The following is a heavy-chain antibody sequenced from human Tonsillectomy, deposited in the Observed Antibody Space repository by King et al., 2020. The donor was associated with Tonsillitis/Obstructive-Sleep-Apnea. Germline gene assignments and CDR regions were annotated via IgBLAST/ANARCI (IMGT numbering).Heavy chain of an antibody. Sequence: VQLVESGGGLVQPGGSLRLSCAASGFTFSSYELTWVRQAPGKGLEWISFISSSGSITYYADSVKGRFTISRDNANNSLYLQMNSLRADDTAVYYCARDRYIVVIPAAVGAFDIWGQGTMVTVSS. J-gene: IGHJ3*02. CDR3: ARDRYIVVIPAAVGAFDI. V-gene: IGHV3-48*03. CDR2: ISSSGSIT. CDR1: GFTFSSYE. D-gene: IGHD2-2*01.